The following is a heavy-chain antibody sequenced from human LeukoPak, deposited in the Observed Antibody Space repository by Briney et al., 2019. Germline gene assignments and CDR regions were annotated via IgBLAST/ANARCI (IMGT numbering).Heavy chain of an antibody. D-gene: IGHD6-13*01. J-gene: IGHJ4*02. Sequence: GGSLRLSCAVSGFTFSSCSMNWVRQAPGKGLEWVSYISSSSSTIYYADSVKGRFTISRDNAKNSLYLQMNSLRDDDSAVYYCARGLHIAAAGTIFDYWGQGTLVTVSS. CDR1: GFTFSSCS. V-gene: IGHV3-48*02. CDR3: ARGLHIAAAGTIFDY. CDR2: ISSSSSTI.